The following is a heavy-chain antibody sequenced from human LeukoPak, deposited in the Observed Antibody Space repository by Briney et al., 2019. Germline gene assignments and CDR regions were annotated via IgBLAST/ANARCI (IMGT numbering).Heavy chain of an antibody. J-gene: IGHJ4*01. CDR2: IWYDGNNK. Sequence: GGSLRLSCAASGFTFSSYGMHWVRQAPGKGLEGVAVIWYDGNNKYYADSVKGRFTISRDNSKNTLHLQMNSLRVEDTAVYYCARDDDAYYYDTSGYPTFDYWXXXXLVTVSS. CDR3: ARDDDAYYYDTSGYPTFDY. V-gene: IGHV3-33*01. CDR1: GFTFSSYG. D-gene: IGHD3-22*01.